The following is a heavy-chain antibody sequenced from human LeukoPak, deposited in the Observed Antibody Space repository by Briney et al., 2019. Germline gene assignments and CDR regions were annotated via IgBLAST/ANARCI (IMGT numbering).Heavy chain of an antibody. CDR3: ARDLDTAYYYFDY. J-gene: IGHJ4*02. CDR1: GYTSTSYY. V-gene: IGHV1-46*01. CDR2: INPSGGST. Sequence: GASVKVSCKASGYTSTSYYMHWVRQAPGQGLEWMGIINPSGGSTSYAQKFQGRVTMTRDTSTSTVCMELSGLRSEDTAVYYCARDLDTAYYYFDYWGQGTLVTVSS. D-gene: IGHD5-18*01.